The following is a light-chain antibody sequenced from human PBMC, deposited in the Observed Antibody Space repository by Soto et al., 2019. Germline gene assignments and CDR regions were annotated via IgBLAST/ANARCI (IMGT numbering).Light chain of an antibody. J-gene: IGKJ5*01. CDR1: QSVSSN. Sequence: EIVMTQSPATLSVSPGERATLSCRASQSVSSNLAWYQQTPGQAPRLLIYGASTRATGIPARFSSSRSWTVFTLTNSSLQSEDFAVYYCQQYNSGPPITFRQGTRLEIK. CDR3: QQYNSGPPIT. V-gene: IGKV3-15*01. CDR2: GAS.